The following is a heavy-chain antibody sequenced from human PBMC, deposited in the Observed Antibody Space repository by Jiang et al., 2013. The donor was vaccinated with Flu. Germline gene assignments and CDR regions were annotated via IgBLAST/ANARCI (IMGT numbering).Heavy chain of an antibody. CDR3: ARNGAQSITMIVVVTGGDAFDI. V-gene: IGHV4-39*01. J-gene: IGHJ3*02. CDR1: GGSISSSSYY. Sequence: GPGLVKPSETLSLTCTVSGGSISSSSYYWGWIRQPPGKGLEWIGSIYYSGSTYYNPSLKSRVTISVDTSKNQFSLKLSSVTAADTAVYYCARNGAQSITMIVVVTGGDAFDI. D-gene: IGHD3-22*01. CDR2: IYYSGST.